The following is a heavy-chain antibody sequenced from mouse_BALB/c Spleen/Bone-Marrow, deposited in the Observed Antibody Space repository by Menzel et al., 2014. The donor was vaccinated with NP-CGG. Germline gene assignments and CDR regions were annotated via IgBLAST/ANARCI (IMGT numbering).Heavy chain of an antibody. Sequence: LQVSGLKLGHTAASVKASCEDSSYKFTNYNLYWAEKSHGKSLEWIGYIDAYSGGSGYNQNFKGKDAPSVDNSSSPAYMHLDSLTSEDSAVYYCARRVYYDYYAMDYRS. D-gene: IGHD1-1*01. J-gene: IGHJ4*01. CDR2: IDAYSGGS. CDR1: SYKFTNYN. CDR3: ARRVYYDYYAMDY. V-gene: IGHV1S135*01.